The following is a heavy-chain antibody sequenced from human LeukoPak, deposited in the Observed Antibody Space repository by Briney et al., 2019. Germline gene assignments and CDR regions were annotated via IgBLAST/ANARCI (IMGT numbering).Heavy chain of an antibody. V-gene: IGHV1-69*04. CDR3: ARAFTYGSGQYDY. Sequence: GASVKVSCKASGYTFSSYAISWVRQAPGQGLEWMGRIIPILGIANYAQKFQGRVTVTADKSTSTAYMELSSLRSEDTAVYYCARAFTYGSGQYDYWGQGTLVTVSS. CDR2: IIPILGIA. CDR1: GYTFSSYA. J-gene: IGHJ4*02. D-gene: IGHD3-10*01.